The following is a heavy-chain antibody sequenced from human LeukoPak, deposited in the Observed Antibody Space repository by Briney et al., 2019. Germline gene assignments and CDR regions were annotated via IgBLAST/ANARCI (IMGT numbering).Heavy chain of an antibody. D-gene: IGHD4-17*01. Sequence: PGGSLRLSCAASGFTFSSYSMNWVRQAPGKGLEWVSPISSSSSYIYYADSVKGRFTISRDNAKNSPYLQMNSLRAEDTAVYYCARVTTVTTSDYWGQGTLVTVSS. CDR3: ARVTTVTTSDY. CDR1: GFTFSSYS. CDR2: ISSSSSYI. J-gene: IGHJ4*02. V-gene: IGHV3-21*01.